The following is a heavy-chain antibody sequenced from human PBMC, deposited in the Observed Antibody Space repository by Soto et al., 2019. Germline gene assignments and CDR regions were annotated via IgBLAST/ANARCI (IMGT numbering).Heavy chain of an antibody. CDR2: IIPIFGTA. V-gene: IGHV1-69*01. D-gene: IGHD3-3*01. CDR1: GGTFSSYA. J-gene: IGHJ4*02. CDR3: ARQTDFWSGYSQGDGGAAFDY. Sequence: QVQLVQSGAEVKKPGSSVKVSCKASGGTFSSYAISWVRQAPGQGLEWMGGIIPIFGTANYAQKFQGRVTITADESTSTAYMELSSLRSEDTAVYYCARQTDFWSGYSQGDGGAAFDYWGQGTLVTVSS.